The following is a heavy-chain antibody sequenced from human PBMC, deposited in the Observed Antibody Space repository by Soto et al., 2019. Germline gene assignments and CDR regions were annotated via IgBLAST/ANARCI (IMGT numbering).Heavy chain of an antibody. D-gene: IGHD3-3*01. Sequence: SETLSLTCTVSGGAISGYYWTRIRQSAGKGLEWIGRIYSSGGTKYNPSLQSRVTMSLDTSKNQFSLRLSSVTAADTAVYYCARGQRFSDSFDPWGQGTLVTVSS. CDR3: ARGQRFSDSFDP. CDR2: IYSSGGT. CDR1: GGAISGYY. V-gene: IGHV4-4*07. J-gene: IGHJ5*02.